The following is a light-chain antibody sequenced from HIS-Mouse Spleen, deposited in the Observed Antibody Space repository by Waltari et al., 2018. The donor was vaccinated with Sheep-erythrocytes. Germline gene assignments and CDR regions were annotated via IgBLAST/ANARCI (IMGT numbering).Light chain of an antibody. V-gene: IGLV2-8*01. CDR3: SSYAGSNNWV. CDR2: EVS. J-gene: IGLJ3*02. CDR1: SSDVGGYYY. Sequence: QSALTQPPSASGSPGQSVTISCTGTSSDVGGYYYVSWYQQHPGKPPKLMIYEVSKRPSGVADRFSGSKSGNTASLTVSGLQAEDEADYYCSSYAGSNNWVFGGGTKLTVL.